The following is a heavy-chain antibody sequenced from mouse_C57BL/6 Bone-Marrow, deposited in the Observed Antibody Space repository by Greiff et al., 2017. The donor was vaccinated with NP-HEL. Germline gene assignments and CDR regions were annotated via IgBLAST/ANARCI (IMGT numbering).Heavy chain of an antibody. V-gene: IGHV1-18*01. D-gene: IGHD4-1*01. J-gene: IGHJ2*01. CDR3: ARSGPGTHFDY. Sequence: VQLKESGPELVKPGASVKIPCKASGYTFTDYNMDWVKQSHGKSLEWIGDINPNNGGTIYNQKFKGKATLTVDKSSSTAYMELRSLTSEDTAVYYCARSGPGTHFDYWGQGTTLTVSS. CDR1: GYTFTDYN. CDR2: INPNNGGT.